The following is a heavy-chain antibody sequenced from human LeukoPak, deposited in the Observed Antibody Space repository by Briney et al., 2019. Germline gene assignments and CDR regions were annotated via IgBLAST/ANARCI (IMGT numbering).Heavy chain of an antibody. CDR3: ARDPETYYYDSSGYYPFDY. V-gene: IGHV1-2*06. D-gene: IGHD3-22*01. CDR2: INPNSGGT. Sequence: ASVKVSCKASGYTFTGYYMHWVRQAPGQGLEWMGRINPNSGGTNYAQKFQGRVTMTRDTSISTAYMELSRLRSDDTAVYHCARDPETYYYDSSGYYPFDYWGQGTLVSVSS. CDR1: GYTFTGYY. J-gene: IGHJ4*02.